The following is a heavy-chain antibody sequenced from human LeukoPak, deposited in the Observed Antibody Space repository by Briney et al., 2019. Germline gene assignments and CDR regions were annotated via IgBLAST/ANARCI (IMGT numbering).Heavy chain of an antibody. Sequence: SLRLSCAASGFTFDDYAMHWVRQAPGKGLEWVSGISWNSGSIGYADSVKGRFTISRDNAKNSLYLQMNSLRAEDTALYYCAKDMDRTGWYFQHWGQGTLVTVSS. CDR2: ISWNSGSI. J-gene: IGHJ1*01. V-gene: IGHV3-9*01. CDR1: GFTFDDYA. D-gene: IGHD1-1*01. CDR3: AKDMDRTGWYFQH.